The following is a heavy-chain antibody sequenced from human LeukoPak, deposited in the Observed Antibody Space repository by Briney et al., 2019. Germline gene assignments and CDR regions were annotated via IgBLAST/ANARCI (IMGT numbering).Heavy chain of an antibody. Sequence: SVKVSCKASGGTFSSYAISWVRQAPGQGLEWMGGIIPIFGTANYAQKFQGRVTITADESTSTAYMELSSLRSEDTAVYYCARGPSYYYGSGSYYNNWFDPWGQGTLVT. CDR3: ARGPSYYYGSGSYYNNWFDP. CDR2: IIPIFGTA. J-gene: IGHJ5*02. CDR1: GGTFSSYA. D-gene: IGHD3-10*01. V-gene: IGHV1-69*01.